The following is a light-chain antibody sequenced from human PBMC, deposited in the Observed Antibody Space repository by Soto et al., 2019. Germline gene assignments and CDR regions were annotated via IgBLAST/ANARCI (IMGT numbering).Light chain of an antibody. CDR1: SSDVGGYKY. Sequence: QSALTQRASVSGSPGQSITISCTGTSSDVGGYKYVSWYQQHPGKAPKLIIYEVTNRPSGISNRFSGSKSGNTASLTISGLQAEDEADYFCSSYTTSSTLVFGEGTKVTVL. CDR2: EVT. J-gene: IGLJ2*01. CDR3: SSYTTSSTLV. V-gene: IGLV2-14*01.